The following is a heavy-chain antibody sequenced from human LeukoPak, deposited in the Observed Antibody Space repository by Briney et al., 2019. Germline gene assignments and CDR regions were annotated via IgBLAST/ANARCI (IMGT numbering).Heavy chain of an antibody. J-gene: IGHJ4*02. CDR2: IYSGGST. Sequence: GGSLRLSCAASGFTVSSNYMRWVRQAPGKGLECVSVIYSGGSTYYAESVKGRFTISRDNSKNTLYLQMNSLRAEDTAVYYCARDGGQLWSSNNYFDYWGQGTLVTVSS. V-gene: IGHV3-66*01. D-gene: IGHD5-18*01. CDR1: GFTVSSNY. CDR3: ARDGGQLWSSNNYFDY.